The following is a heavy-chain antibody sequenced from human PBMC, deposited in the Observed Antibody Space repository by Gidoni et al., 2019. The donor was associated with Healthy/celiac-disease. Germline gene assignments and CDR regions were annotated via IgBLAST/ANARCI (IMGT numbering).Heavy chain of an antibody. D-gene: IGHD3-22*01. CDR3: AKVGSYDSSGYYPPYFDY. Sequence: ESVKGRFTISRDNSKNTLYLQMNSLRAEDTAVYYCAKVGSYDSSGYYPPYFDYWGQGTLVTVSS. V-gene: IGHV3-23*01. J-gene: IGHJ4*02.